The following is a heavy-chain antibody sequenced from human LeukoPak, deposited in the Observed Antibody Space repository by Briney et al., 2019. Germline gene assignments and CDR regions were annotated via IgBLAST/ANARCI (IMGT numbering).Heavy chain of an antibody. D-gene: IGHD3-3*01. V-gene: IGHV4-30-2*01. CDR1: GGSISSGGYY. J-gene: IGHJ4*02. CDR3: ARVKDYDFWSGEMGDFDY. CDR2: IYHSGST. Sequence: PSETLSLTCTVSGGSISSGGYYWSWIRQPPGKGLEWIGYIYHSGSTYYNPSLKSRVTISVDRSKNQFSLKLSSVTAADTAVYYCARVKDYDFWSGEMGDFDYWGQGTLVTVSS.